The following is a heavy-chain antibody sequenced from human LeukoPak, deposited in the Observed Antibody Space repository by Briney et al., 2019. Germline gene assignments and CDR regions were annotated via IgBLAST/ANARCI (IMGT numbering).Heavy chain of an antibody. D-gene: IGHD7-27*01. J-gene: IGHJ4*02. CDR2: IIPILGIA. CDR3: ARGEWGSRRDYFDY. Sequence: GASVKVSCKASGYTFTGYYMHWVRQAPGQGLEWMGRIIPILGIANYAQKFQGRVTITADKSTSTAYMELSSLRSEDTAVYYCARGEWGSRRDYFDYWGQGTLVTVSS. V-gene: IGHV1-69*04. CDR1: GYTFTGYY.